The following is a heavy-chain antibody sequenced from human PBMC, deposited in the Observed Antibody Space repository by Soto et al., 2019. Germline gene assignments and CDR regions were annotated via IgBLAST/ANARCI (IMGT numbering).Heavy chain of an antibody. V-gene: IGHV4-34*01. CDR2: INHSGST. D-gene: IGHD6-19*01. Sequence: SETLSLTCAVYGGSFSGYYWSWIRQPPGKGLEWIGEINHSGSTNYNPSLKSRVTISVDTSKNQFSLKLSSVTAADTAVYYCARNPGGIAVAGTGELFDYWGQGTLVTVSS. J-gene: IGHJ4*02. CDR1: GGSFSGYY. CDR3: ARNPGGIAVAGTGELFDY.